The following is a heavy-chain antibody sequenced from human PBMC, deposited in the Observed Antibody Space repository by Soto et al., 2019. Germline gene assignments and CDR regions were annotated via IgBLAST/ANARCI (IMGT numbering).Heavy chain of an antibody. Sequence: SETLSLTCAVSGGSISSSNWWSWVRQPPGKGLEWIGEIYHSGSTNYNPSLKSRVTISVDKSKNQFSLKLSSVTAADTAVYYCAREDQATDGYNSAFDYWGQGTLVTVSS. V-gene: IGHV4-4*02. J-gene: IGHJ4*02. CDR2: IYHSGST. D-gene: IGHD5-12*01. CDR1: GGSISSSNW. CDR3: AREDQATDGYNSAFDY.